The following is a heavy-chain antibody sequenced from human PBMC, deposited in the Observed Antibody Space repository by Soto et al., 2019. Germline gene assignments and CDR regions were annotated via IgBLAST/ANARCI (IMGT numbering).Heavy chain of an antibody. V-gene: IGHV1-69*02. CDR1: GGTFSSYT. D-gene: IGHD2-15*01. CDR2: IIPILGIA. CDR3: AGGYCSGGSCYGFDY. J-gene: IGHJ4*02. Sequence: SVKVSCKASGGTFSSYTISWVRQAPGQGLGWMGRIIPILGIANYAQKFQGRVTITADKSTSTAYMELSSLRSEDTAVYYCAGGYCSGGSCYGFDYWGQGTLVTISS.